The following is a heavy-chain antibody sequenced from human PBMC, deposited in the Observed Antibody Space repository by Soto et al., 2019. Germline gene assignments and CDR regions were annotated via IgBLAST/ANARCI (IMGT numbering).Heavy chain of an antibody. D-gene: IGHD3-10*01. Sequence: SETLSLTCTVSGGSISSYYWSWIRQPPGKGLEWIGYIYYSGSTNYNPSLKSRVTISVDTSKNQFSLKLSSVTAADTAVYYCARAQWFGESNFDYWGQGTLVTSPQ. J-gene: IGHJ4*02. CDR3: ARAQWFGESNFDY. V-gene: IGHV4-59*01. CDR1: GGSISSYY. CDR2: IYYSGST.